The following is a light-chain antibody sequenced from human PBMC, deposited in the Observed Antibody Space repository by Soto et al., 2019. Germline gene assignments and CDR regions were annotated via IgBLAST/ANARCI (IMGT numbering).Light chain of an antibody. J-gene: IGKJ1*01. CDR1: QTVRNNY. Sequence: EFVLTQSPGTLSLSPGERATLSCRASQTVRNNYLAWYQQKPGQAPRLLIYDASSRATGIPDRFSGGGSGTDFTLTINRLEPEDFAVYYCQQYVTSRRTFGPGTKVDIK. V-gene: IGKV3-20*01. CDR2: DAS. CDR3: QQYVTSRRT.